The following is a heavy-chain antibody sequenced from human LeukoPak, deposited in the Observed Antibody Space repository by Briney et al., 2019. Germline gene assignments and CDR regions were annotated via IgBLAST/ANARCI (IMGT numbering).Heavy chain of an antibody. V-gene: IGHV4-38-2*02. CDR3: ARDGGSYSEFDY. CDR1: GYSISSGYY. CDR2: IYHSGST. Sequence: PSETLSLTCTVSGYSISSGYYWGWIRQPPGKGLEWIGSIYHSGSTYYNPSLKSRVTISVDTSKNQFSLKLSSVTAADTAVYYCARDGGSYSEFDYWGQGTLVTVSS. D-gene: IGHD1-26*01. J-gene: IGHJ4*02.